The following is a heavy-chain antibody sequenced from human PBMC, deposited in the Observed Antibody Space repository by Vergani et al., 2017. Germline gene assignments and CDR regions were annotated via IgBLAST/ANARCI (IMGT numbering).Heavy chain of an antibody. D-gene: IGHD3-10*01. CDR2: LRYGGYNK. Sequence: QVHLVESGGGVVQPGRSLRLSCVVSGFTSSYYGMHWVRQAPGKGLEWVAFLRYGGYNKYYPDSVKGRFTISGDTSRNTVYLQMNSLRAEDTAVYYCARDMTAMIRGHIPPDHWGQGTLVTVSS. J-gene: IGHJ4*02. V-gene: IGHV3-30*02. CDR3: ARDMTAMIRGHIPPDH. CDR1: GFTSSYYG.